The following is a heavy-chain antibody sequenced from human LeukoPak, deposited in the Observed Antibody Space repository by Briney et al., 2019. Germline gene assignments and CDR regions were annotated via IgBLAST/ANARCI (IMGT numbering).Heavy chain of an antibody. CDR3: AKSKGGSYDYSDY. CDR2: LYSGGST. CDR1: GFTVSSNF. J-gene: IGHJ4*02. V-gene: IGHV3-53*01. D-gene: IGHD1-26*01. Sequence: GGSLRLSCAASGFTVSSNFMSWVRQAPGKDLEWVSLLYSGGSTYYADSVKGRFTISRDNSKNTLSLQMNSLRAEDTAVYYCAKSKGGSYDYSDYWGQGTLVTVSS.